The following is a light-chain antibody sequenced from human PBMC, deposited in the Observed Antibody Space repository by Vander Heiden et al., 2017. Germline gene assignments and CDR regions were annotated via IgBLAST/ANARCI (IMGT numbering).Light chain of an antibody. CDR3: SSYTSSTTVV. CDR1: SSDIGTYNF. CDR2: DVS. J-gene: IGLJ3*02. Sequence: QSALTQPASVSGSPGQSITISCTGTSSDIGTYNFVSWYQQHPGKAPKLMIYDVSDRPSGVSDRFSGSKSGNTASRTISGLQAEDEADYYCSSYTSSTTVVFGGGTTLTVL. V-gene: IGLV2-14*03.